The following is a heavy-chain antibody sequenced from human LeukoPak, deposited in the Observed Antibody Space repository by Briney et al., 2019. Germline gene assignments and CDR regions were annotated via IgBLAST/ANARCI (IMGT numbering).Heavy chain of an antibody. J-gene: IGHJ4*02. CDR2: INPNSGGT. CDR3: ARIMITFGGVDY. CDR1: GYTFTGYY. V-gene: IGHV1-2*02. D-gene: IGHD3-16*01. Sequence: ASVKVSCKASGYTFTGYYMHWVRQAPGQGLERMGWINPNSGGTNYAQKFQGRVTMTRDTSISTAYMELSRLRSDDTAVYYCARIMITFGGVDYWGQGTLVTVSS.